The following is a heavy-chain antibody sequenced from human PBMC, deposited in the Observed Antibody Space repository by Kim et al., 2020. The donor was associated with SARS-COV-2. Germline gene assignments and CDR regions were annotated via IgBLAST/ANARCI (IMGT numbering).Heavy chain of an antibody. D-gene: IGHD3-3*01. CDR1: GGSISSYY. CDR2: IYTSGST. Sequence: SETLSLTCTVSGGSISSYYWSWIRQPAGKGLEWIGRIYTSGSTNYNPSLKSRVTMSVDTSKNQFSLKLSSVTAADTAVYYCARDSTYDFWGRYQPYYGMDVCGQGTTVTVSS. CDR3: ARDSTYDFWGRYQPYYGMDV. J-gene: IGHJ6*02. V-gene: IGHV4-4*07.